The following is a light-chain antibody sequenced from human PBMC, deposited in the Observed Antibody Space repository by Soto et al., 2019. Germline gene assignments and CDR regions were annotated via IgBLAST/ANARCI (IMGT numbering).Light chain of an antibody. CDR2: DVS. J-gene: IGKJ5*01. V-gene: IGKV3-20*01. CDR3: QQYGSSLLG. Sequence: EIVMTQSPGTLSVSPGERATLSCRAGQGVTTNFAWYQQKSGQSPRLLIYDVSIRATGVPARFSGTGSGTDFTLTISRLEPEDFAVYYCQQYGSSLLGFGQGTRLEIK. CDR1: QGVTTN.